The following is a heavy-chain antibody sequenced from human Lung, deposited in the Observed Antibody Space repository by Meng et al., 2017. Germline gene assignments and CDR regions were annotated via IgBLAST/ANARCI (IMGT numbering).Heavy chain of an antibody. CDR3: ARGQKGYFDL. V-gene: IGHV4-30-4*01. Sequence: QGRPQESGPGLLKPSQTLSLTCTVLGGSISSSNYYWSWIRQPPGKGLEWSGHIYNSGSTYYNPSLKSRITISVDTSKNQFSLKLSSVTAADTAVYYCARGQKGYFDLWGRGTLVTVSS. CDR2: IYNSGST. CDR1: GGSISSSNYY. J-gene: IGHJ2*01.